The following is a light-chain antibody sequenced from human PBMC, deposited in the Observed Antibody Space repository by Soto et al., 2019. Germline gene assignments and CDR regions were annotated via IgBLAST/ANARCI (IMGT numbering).Light chain of an antibody. CDR3: SSYTTSGTYV. V-gene: IGLV2-14*01. CDR1: SSDVGAYNY. J-gene: IGLJ1*01. Sequence: QSALTQPASVYESPGQSITISCTGTSSDVGAYNYVSWYQQHPGKAPKLMIYEVSNRPSGVSDRFSGSKSGNTASLTISGLQAEDEGDYYCSSYTTSGTYVFGTGTKLTVL. CDR2: EVS.